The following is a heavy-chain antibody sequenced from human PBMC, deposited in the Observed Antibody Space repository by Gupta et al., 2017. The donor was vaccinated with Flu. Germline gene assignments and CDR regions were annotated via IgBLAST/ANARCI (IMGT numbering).Heavy chain of an antibody. CDR3: ARGSKTIDY. CDR2: ISSSGRTI. V-gene: IGHV3-48*03. CDR1: GFTFSSYE. Sequence: EVQLVESGGGLVQPGGSLRLSCAASGFTFSSYEMNWVRQAPGKGLEWVSYISSSGRTIDYADSVKGRFTISRDNAKNSLYLKMNSLRAEDTAVYYCARGSKTIDYGGQGTLVTVSS. J-gene: IGHJ4*02.